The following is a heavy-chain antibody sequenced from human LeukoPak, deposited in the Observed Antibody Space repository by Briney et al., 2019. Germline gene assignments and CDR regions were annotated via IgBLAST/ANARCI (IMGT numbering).Heavy chain of an antibody. CDR3: ARDSGPLYDKRPYYAGLECDH. D-gene: IGHD3-22*01. CDR1: GFTFSNAW. V-gene: IGHV3-15*01. Sequence: GGSLRLSCAASGFTFSNAWMSWVSQAPGKGLEWVGRIKSKTDGGTTDYAAPVKGRFTISRDDSKSTLYLQMNSLAPEDTALFYCARDSGPLYDKRPYYAGLECDHWGQGALVTVSS. CDR2: IKSKTDGGTT. J-gene: IGHJ4*02.